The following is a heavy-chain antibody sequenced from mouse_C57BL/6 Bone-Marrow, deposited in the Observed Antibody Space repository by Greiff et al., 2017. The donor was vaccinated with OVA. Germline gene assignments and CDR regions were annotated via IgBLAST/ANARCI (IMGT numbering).Heavy chain of an antibody. V-gene: IGHV1-15*01. CDR1: GYTFTDYE. D-gene: IGHD2-12*01. CDR3: TRDYYKCWYVEV. CDR2: IDPETGGT. Sequence: QVQLQQSGAELVRPGASVTLSCKASGYTFTDYEMHWVKQTPVHGLEWIGAIDPETGGTAYNQKFKGKAILTADKSSSTAYMELRSLTSEDSAVYYCTRDYYKCWYVEVWGTGTTVTVSS. J-gene: IGHJ1*03.